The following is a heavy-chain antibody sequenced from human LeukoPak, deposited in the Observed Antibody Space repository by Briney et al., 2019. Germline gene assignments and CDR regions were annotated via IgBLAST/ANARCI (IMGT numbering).Heavy chain of an antibody. D-gene: IGHD3-22*01. Sequence: ASVKVSCKASGGTFSSYAISRVRQAPGQGLEWTGWMNPNSGNTGYAQKFQGRVTMTRNTSISTAYMELSSLRSEDTAVYYCAREYYYDSSGYYFGYWGQGTLVTVSS. CDR1: GGTFSSYA. J-gene: IGHJ4*02. V-gene: IGHV1-8*02. CDR3: AREYYYDSSGYYFGY. CDR2: MNPNSGNT.